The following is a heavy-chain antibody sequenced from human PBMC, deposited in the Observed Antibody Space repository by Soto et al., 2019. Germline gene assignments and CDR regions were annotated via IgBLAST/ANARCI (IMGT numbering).Heavy chain of an antibody. Sequence: QVQLVQSGAEVKKPGSSVKVSCKASGGTFSSYAISWVRQAPGQGLEWMGGINPIFGTANYAQKFQGRDTITENESTSTAYMELSSLRSEDTAVYYCARGTYYYGSGSYVLPPFDYWGQGTLVTVSS. D-gene: IGHD3-10*01. CDR3: ARGTYYYGSGSYVLPPFDY. J-gene: IGHJ4*02. V-gene: IGHV1-69*01. CDR1: GGTFSSYA. CDR2: INPIFGTA.